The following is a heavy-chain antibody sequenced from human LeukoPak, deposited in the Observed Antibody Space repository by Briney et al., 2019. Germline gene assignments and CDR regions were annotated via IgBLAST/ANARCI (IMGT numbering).Heavy chain of an antibody. CDR1: GGSFSGYY. CDR3: ARGPAGIPRDI. V-gene: IGHV4-34*01. D-gene: IGHD3-10*01. J-gene: IGHJ3*02. Sequence: SETLSLTCAVYGGSFSGYYWSWIRQPPGKGLEWIGEINHSGSTNYNPSLKSRVTISVDTSKNQFSLKLSSVTAADTAVYYCARGPAGIPRDIWGQGTMVTVSS. CDR2: INHSGST.